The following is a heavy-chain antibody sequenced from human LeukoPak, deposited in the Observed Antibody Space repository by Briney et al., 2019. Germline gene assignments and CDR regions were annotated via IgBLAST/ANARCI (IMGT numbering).Heavy chain of an antibody. D-gene: IGHD1-1*01. CDR2: MNPNSGNT. CDR1: GYTFTSYD. Sequence: ASVKVSCKASGYTFTSYDINWVRQATGQGLEWMGWMNPNSGNTGYAQKFQGRVTMTRNTSISTAYMELSSLRSEDTAVYYCATGVRMDNWDDEYLGFPTYFDFWGQGTLVTVSS. J-gene: IGHJ4*02. V-gene: IGHV1-8*01. CDR3: ATGVRMDNWDDEYLGFPTYFDF.